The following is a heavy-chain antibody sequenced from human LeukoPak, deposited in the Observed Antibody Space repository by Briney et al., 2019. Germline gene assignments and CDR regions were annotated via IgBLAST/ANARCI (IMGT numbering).Heavy chain of an antibody. CDR3: ARSLMRARGVNY. V-gene: IGHV1-2*02. J-gene: IGHJ4*02. D-gene: IGHD2-8*01. Sequence: ASVKVSCKASGYTFTGYYMHWVRQAPGQGLEWMGWINPNSGGTNYAQKFQGRVTMTRDTSISTAYMELSRLRSDDTAVYYCARSLMRARGVNYWGQGTLVTVSS. CDR1: GYTFTGYY. CDR2: INPNSGGT.